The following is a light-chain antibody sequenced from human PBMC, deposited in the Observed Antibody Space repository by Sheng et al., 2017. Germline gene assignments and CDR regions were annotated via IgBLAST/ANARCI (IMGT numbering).Light chain of an antibody. Sequence: QSALTQPPSASGSPGQSVTISCTGTSSDVGGYKYVSWYQQHPGKAPKLIIYEVSKRPSGVPDRFSGSKSANTASLTVSGLQAEDEADYYCSSYAGSNNWGVFGGGTKLTVL. J-gene: IGLJ2*01. CDR1: SSDVGGYKY. CDR2: EVS. V-gene: IGLV2-8*01. CDR3: SSYAGSNNWGV.